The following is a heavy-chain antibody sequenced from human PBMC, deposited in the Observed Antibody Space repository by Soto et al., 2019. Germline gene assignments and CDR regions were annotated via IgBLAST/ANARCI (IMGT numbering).Heavy chain of an antibody. V-gene: IGHV4-4*02. Sequence: QVQLQQSGPGLVEPSGTLSLTCAVSGGSVNSPNWWNWVRQPPETGLEGIGEMHHSGSSNYNPSPRTSLTAAVDKSNNESSTNRNSVTAAATARYYCGRANRSGSPIESGGQGNLVTVSS. J-gene: IGHJ4*02. CDR3: GRANRSGSPIES. D-gene: IGHD5-12*01. CDR1: GGSVNSPNW. CDR2: MHHSGSS.